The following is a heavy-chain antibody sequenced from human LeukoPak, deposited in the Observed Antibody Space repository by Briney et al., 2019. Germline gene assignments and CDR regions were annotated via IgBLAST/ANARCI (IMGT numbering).Heavy chain of an antibody. V-gene: IGHV4-4*02. J-gene: IGHJ5*02. CDR1: GGSITSNNW. Sequence: SETLSLTCAVSGGSITSNNWWSWVRQPPGKGLDWIGEIYHGGTTNYNPSLKSRVTISLERSKNQFSLKLTSVSAADTAVYYCASGFHTDHTNYFDPWGQGTLVTVSP. CDR3: ASGFHTDHTNYFDP. CDR2: IYHGGTT. D-gene: IGHD1-1*01.